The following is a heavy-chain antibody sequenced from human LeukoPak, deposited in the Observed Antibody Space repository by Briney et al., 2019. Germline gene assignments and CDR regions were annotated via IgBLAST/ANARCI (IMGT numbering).Heavy chain of an antibody. CDR1: GYTFTSYG. D-gene: IGHD1-26*01. Sequence: ASVRVSCKASGYTFTSYGISWVRQAPGQGLEWMGWINPNSGGTNYAQKFQGRVTMTRDTSISTAYMDVSRLRSDDTAVYYCARGRGKWELLQDAFDIWGQGTMVTVSS. CDR2: INPNSGGT. J-gene: IGHJ3*02. CDR3: ARGRGKWELLQDAFDI. V-gene: IGHV1-2*02.